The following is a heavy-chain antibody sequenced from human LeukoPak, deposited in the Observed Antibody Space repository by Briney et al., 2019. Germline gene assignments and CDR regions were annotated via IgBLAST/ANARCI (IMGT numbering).Heavy chain of an antibody. CDR3: ARDLGYSRSNNWFDP. V-gene: IGHV4-59*01. Sequence: SETLSLTCTVSGGSISSYYWSWIRQPPGKGLEWIGYIYYSGSTDYNPSLKSRVTISVDTSKNQFSLKLSSVTAADTAVYYCARDLGYSRSNNWFDPWGQGTLVTVSS. J-gene: IGHJ5*02. CDR2: IYYSGST. D-gene: IGHD6-13*01. CDR1: GGSISSYY.